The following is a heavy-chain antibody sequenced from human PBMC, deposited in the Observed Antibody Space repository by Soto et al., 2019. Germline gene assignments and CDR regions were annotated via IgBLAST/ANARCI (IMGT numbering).Heavy chain of an antibody. CDR2: IIPIFGTV. D-gene: IGHD5-12*01. J-gene: IGHJ2*01. Sequence: ASVKVSCTASGCTYSNYPISWVRQAPGQGLEWMGGIIPIFGTVNYAQKFQGRVTITADESTSTAYMELSSLRSEDTAVYYCARGNHRWLQLWYFDLWGRGTLVTVSS. CDR1: GCTYSNYP. V-gene: IGHV1-69*13. CDR3: ARGNHRWLQLWYFDL.